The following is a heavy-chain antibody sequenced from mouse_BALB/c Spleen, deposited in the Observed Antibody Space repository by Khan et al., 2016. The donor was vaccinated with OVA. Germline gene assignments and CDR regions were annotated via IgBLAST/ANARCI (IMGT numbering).Heavy chain of an antibody. CDR3: ARIYGSDFDY. CDR2: INPHIGET. Sequence: VQLKQSGPELVKPGASVKISCKASGYSFTGYFMNWVMQSHGKSLVWIGRINPHIGETFYNQKFQGKATLTVDESSSTAYMELWSLESEDAAVYYCARIYGSDFDYWGQGTPLTVSS. J-gene: IGHJ2*01. CDR1: GYSFTGYF. D-gene: IGHD1-1*01. V-gene: IGHV1-20*02.